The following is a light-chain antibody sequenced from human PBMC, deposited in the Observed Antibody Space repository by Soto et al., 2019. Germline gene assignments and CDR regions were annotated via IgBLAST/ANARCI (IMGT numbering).Light chain of an antibody. CDR2: GAS. CDR1: QSVSSSY. Sequence: VLTQSPGTLSLSPGERATLSCRASQSVSSSYLAWYQQKPGQAPRLLIYGASNRATGIPDRFSGSGSGTDFTLTISRLEPEDFAVYYCQQYGSSGTFGQRTNV. V-gene: IGKV3-20*01. J-gene: IGKJ1*01. CDR3: QQYGSSGT.